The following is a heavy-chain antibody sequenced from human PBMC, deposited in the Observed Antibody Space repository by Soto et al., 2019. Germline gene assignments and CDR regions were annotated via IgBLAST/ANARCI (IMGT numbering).Heavy chain of an antibody. CDR2: ISYSGST. Sequence: QVQLQESGPGLVRPSATMSLSCTVSGASMSSHYWTWLGQSPGKGLEWIGYISYSGSTYYNPSHKSRVTISADTSRNQFSLKLSAVISADTAVYYCARADPDASVGYWGQGTLVTVSS. CDR1: GASMSSHY. J-gene: IGHJ4*02. CDR3: ARADPDASVGY. D-gene: IGHD3-16*01. V-gene: IGHV4-59*11.